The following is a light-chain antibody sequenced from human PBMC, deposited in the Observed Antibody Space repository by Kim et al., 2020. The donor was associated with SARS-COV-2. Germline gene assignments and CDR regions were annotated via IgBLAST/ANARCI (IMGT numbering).Light chain of an antibody. CDR2: QDK. Sequence: PGQTASITCSGDKLGERFACWYQQKPGQSPLLVIFQDKKRPSGIPERFSGSNSGNTATLTISGTQAMDEADYYCQAWDSTTGWVFGGGTKLTVL. CDR1: KLGERF. CDR3: QAWDSTTGWV. V-gene: IGLV3-1*01. J-gene: IGLJ3*02.